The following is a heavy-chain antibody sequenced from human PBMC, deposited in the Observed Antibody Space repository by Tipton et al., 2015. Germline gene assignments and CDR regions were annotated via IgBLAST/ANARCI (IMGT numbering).Heavy chain of an antibody. CDR2: IKQDGRDK. D-gene: IGHD3-3*01. CDR3: AREMFDFRSGVSDAFDI. J-gene: IGHJ3*02. Sequence: GSLRLSCAASGFTFSRYWMSWVRQAAGKGLEWVANIKQDGRDKYYVDSVRGRFTVSRDNDKNSLYLQMNSLRAEDTAMYYCAREMFDFRSGVSDAFDIWGQGTMVTVSS. V-gene: IGHV3-7*01. CDR1: GFTFSRYW.